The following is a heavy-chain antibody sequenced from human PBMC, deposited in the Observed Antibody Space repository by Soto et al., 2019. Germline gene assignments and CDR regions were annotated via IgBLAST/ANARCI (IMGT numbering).Heavy chain of an antibody. V-gene: IGHV4-59*01. CDR2: IYYTT. CDR3: AAPPRY. Sequence: SVTLSLTCTVSGGSISNYYWSWIRQAPGKGLEWIGYIYYTTNYNPSLKSRVTISVDTSKNQFSLKLTSVTAADTAVYYCAAPPRYWGQGTLVTVSS. CDR1: GGSISNYY. J-gene: IGHJ4*02. D-gene: IGHD6-6*01.